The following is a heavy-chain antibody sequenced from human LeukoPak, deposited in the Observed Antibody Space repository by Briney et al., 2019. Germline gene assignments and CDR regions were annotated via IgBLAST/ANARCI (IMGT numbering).Heavy chain of an antibody. D-gene: IGHD6-19*01. Sequence: SETLSLTCTVSGGSISSYYWSWIRQPPGKGLEWIGYIYSSGSTNYNPSLKSRVTISVDTSKNQFSLKLSSVTAADTAVYYCARAAEYSSGWYLFDYWGQGILVTVSA. CDR2: IYSSGST. CDR3: ARAAEYSSGWYLFDY. J-gene: IGHJ4*02. V-gene: IGHV4-59*08. CDR1: GGSISSYY.